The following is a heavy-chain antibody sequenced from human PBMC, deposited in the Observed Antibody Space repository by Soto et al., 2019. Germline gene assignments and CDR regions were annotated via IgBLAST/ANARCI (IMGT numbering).Heavy chain of an antibody. J-gene: IGHJ4*02. CDR2: ISYDGSNK. CDR3: TTAHPRGPDY. CDR1: GFTFSSYG. D-gene: IGHD5-12*01. V-gene: IGHV3-30*03. Sequence: QVQLVESGGGVVQPGRSLRLSCAASGFTFSSYGMHWVRQAPGKGLEWVAVISYDGSNKYYADSVKGRFTISRDNSKNTLYLQMNNLKTEDTAVYYCTTAHPRGPDYWGQGTLVTVSS.